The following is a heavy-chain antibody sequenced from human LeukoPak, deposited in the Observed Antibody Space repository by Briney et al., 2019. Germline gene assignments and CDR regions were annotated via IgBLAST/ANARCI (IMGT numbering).Heavy chain of an antibody. D-gene: IGHD3-9*01. Sequence: GGSLRLSCAASGFTFSSYSMNWVRQAPGKGLEWVSSISSSSSYIYYADSVKGRFTISRDNAKNSLYLQMNSLRAEDTAVYYCARGLRYFDWLLVPFDYWGQGTLVTVSS. CDR3: ARGLRYFDWLLVPFDY. CDR1: GFTFSSYS. J-gene: IGHJ4*02. CDR2: ISSSSSYI. V-gene: IGHV3-21*01.